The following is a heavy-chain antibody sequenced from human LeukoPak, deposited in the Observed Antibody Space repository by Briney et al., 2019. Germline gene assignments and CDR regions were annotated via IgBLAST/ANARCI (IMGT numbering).Heavy chain of an antibody. J-gene: IGHJ4*02. CDR2: ISGSGGST. V-gene: IGHV3-23*01. CDR1: GFTFSSYA. CDR3: AREYYYGSGSYG. D-gene: IGHD3-10*01. Sequence: GGSLRLSCAASGFTFSSYAMSWVRQAPGKGLEWVSAISGSGGSTYYADSVKGRFTISRDNSKDTLYLQMNSLRAEDTAVYYCAREYYYGSGSYGWGQGTLVTVSS.